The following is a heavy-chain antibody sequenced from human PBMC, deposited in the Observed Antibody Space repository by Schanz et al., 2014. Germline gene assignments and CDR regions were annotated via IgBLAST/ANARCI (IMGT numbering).Heavy chain of an antibody. CDR1: GFSFSIFA. D-gene: IGHD3-16*01. CDR2: ITNKPNNYNT. J-gene: IGHJ4*02. CDR3: VRLDVHDY. V-gene: IGHV3-72*01. Sequence: EVQLVESGGGLVQPGGSLRLSCAASGFSFSIFAMTCVRQAPGQGLEWVGRITNKPNNYNTEYAASVKGRFTISRDDSRNSLYLQMSSLKTEDTAVYYCVRLDVHDYWGQGTLVTVSS.